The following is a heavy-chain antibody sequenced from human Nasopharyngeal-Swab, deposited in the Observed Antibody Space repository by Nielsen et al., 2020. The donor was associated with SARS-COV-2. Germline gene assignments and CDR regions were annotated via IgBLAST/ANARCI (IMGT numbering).Heavy chain of an antibody. Sequence: ASVKVSCKASGYTFTGYYMHWVRQAPGQGLEWMGRINPNSGGTNYAQKFQGRVTMTRDTSIRPAYMELSRLRSDDTALYYCASQPGHSSGCYDYWGQGTLVTVSS. CDR3: ASQPGHSSGCYDY. V-gene: IGHV1-2*06. CDR1: GYTFTGYY. CDR2: INPNSGGT. D-gene: IGHD6-19*01. J-gene: IGHJ4*02.